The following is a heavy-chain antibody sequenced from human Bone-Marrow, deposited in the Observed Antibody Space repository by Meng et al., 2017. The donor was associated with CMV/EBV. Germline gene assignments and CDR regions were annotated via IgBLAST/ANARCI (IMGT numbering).Heavy chain of an antibody. J-gene: IGHJ4*02. V-gene: IGHV4-39*07. CDR1: GGSISSSSYY. CDR3: ARGWYSSSDY. Sequence: GSLRLSCTVSGGSISSSSYYWGWIRQPPGKGLEWIGSIYYSGSTYYNPSLKSRVTISVDTSKNQFSLKLSSVTAADTAVYYCARGWYSSSDYWGQGTLVTFSS. D-gene: IGHD6-6*01. CDR2: IYYSGST.